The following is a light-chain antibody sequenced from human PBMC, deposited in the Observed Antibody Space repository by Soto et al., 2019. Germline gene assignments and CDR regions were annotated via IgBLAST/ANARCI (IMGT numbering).Light chain of an antibody. J-gene: IGLJ3*02. CDR2: EVS. CDR3: SSYAGSNNWV. V-gene: IGLV2-8*01. CDR1: SSDVGGYNY. Sequence: QSALTQPPSGSGSPGQSVTISCTGTSSDVGGYNYVSWYQQHPGKAPKLMIYEVSKRPSGVPDRFSGSKSGNTASLTVSGLQAEDEADYYCSSYAGSNNWVFGGGTKLTLL.